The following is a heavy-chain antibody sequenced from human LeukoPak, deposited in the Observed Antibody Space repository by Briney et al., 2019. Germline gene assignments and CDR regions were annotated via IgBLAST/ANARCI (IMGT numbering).Heavy chain of an antibody. D-gene: IGHD1-26*01. J-gene: IGHJ6*04. V-gene: IGHV3-73*01. CDR1: EFTFSGSA. CDR3: TTTAAKADNYYYAMDV. CDR2: IRSKTNNYAT. Sequence: PGGSLRLSCAASEFTFSGSAMHWVRQASGKGLEWVGRIRSKTNNYATVYAASVNGRFTISRDDSKNTAYLQMNSLETEDTAVYYCTTTAAKADNYYYAMDVWGKGTTVTVSS.